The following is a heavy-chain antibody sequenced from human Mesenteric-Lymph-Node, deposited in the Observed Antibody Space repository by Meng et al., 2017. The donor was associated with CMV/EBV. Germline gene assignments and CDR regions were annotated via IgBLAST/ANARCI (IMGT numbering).Heavy chain of an antibody. V-gene: IGHV3-23*01. D-gene: IGHD3-22*01. CDR1: GFTFRDFD. J-gene: IGHJ4*02. CDR2: ISGSGGST. CDR3: AKVGVSNTMIVVVIDY. Sequence: GESLKISCTTSGFTFRDFDMNWVRQAPGKGLEWVSAISGSGGSTYYADSVKGRFTISRDNSKNTLYLQMNSLRAEDTAVYYCAKVGVSNTMIVVVIDYWGQGTLVTVSS.